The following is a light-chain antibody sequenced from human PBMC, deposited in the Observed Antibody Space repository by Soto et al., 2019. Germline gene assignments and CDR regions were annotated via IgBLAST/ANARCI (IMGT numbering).Light chain of an antibody. Sequence: EIVLTQSPGTRSLSQGERATLSCRTSQSVSNNYFAWYQQKPGQAPRLLIYGASSRATGIPDRFSGSGSGTDFALTISRVEPEDFAIYFCQQYGSSPVTFGQGTKVDIK. J-gene: IGKJ1*01. V-gene: IGKV3-20*01. CDR3: QQYGSSPVT. CDR2: GAS. CDR1: QSVSNNY.